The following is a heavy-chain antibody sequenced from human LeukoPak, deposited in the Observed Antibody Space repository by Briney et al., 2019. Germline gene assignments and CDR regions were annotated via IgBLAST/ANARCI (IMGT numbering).Heavy chain of an antibody. D-gene: IGHD3-10*01. CDR2: INPNSGGT. CDR1: GYTLTGYY. Sequence: GASVKVSCKASGYTLTGYYMHWVRQAPGQGLEWMGWINPNSGGTNYAQKFQGWVTMTRDTSISTAYMELSRLRSDDTAVYYCARGPYYGSGSDAFDIWGQGTMVTVSS. V-gene: IGHV1-2*04. CDR3: ARGPYYGSGSDAFDI. J-gene: IGHJ3*02.